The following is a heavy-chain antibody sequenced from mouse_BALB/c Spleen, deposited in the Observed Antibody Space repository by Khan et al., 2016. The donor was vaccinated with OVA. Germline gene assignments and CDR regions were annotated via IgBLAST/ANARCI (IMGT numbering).Heavy chain of an antibody. V-gene: IGHV9-3-1*01. CDR1: GHTFTNYG. J-gene: IGHJ4*01. D-gene: IGHD2-10*01. Sequence: QIQLVQSGPELKKPGETVKISCKASGHTFTNYGMNWVKQAPGKGLKWMGWINTYTGEPTYADDFNGRFAFSLETSASTAYLRINNHKNEDTATYFCTRPPYFSYSMDNWGQGTSGTVSS. CDR3: TRPPYFSYSMDN. CDR2: INTYTGEP.